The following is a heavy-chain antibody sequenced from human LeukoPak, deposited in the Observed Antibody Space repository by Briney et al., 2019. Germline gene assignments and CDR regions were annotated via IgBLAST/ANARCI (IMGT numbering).Heavy chain of an antibody. D-gene: IGHD3-10*01. V-gene: IGHV4-59*08. J-gene: IGHJ4*02. CDR3: ARGRHYDY. Sequence: SETLSLTCVVSGGSVSGYYWGWIRQPPGRGLEWIGYVYYSGSTNYNPSFKSRITISVDTSRNQFSLKLSSVTAADTAVYYCARGRHYDYWGQGTLVTVSS. CDR1: GGSVSGYY. CDR2: VYYSGST.